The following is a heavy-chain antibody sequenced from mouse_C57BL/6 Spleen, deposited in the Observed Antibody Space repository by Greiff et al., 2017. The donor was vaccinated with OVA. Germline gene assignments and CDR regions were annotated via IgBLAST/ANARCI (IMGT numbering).Heavy chain of an antibody. V-gene: IGHV2-5*01. J-gene: IGHJ3*01. Sequence: VQRVESGPGLVQPSQSLSITCTVSGFSLTSYGVHWVSQSPGEGLEWMGVIWRGGSTDYNAAFMSRLSITKDNSKIQVFFKMNSLQADDTTIYYCAKVGGLYSDYDAFAYWGQGTLVTVSA. CDR2: IWRGGST. CDR1: GFSLTSYG. CDR3: AKVGGLYSDYDAFAY. D-gene: IGHD2-4*01.